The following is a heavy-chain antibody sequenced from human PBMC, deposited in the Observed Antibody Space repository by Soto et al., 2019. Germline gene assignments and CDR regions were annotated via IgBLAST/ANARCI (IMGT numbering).Heavy chain of an antibody. D-gene: IGHD2-2*01. CDR3: ARTLSLGSTSCYDY. J-gene: IGHJ4*02. V-gene: IGHV4-34*01. CDR1: GGSFSGYY. CDR2: INHSGST. Sequence: PSETLSLTCAVYGGSFSGYYWSWIRQPPGKGLEWIGEINHSGSTNYNPSLKSRVTISVDTSKNQFSLKLSSVTAADTAVYYCARTLSLGSTSCYDYWGQGTLVTV.